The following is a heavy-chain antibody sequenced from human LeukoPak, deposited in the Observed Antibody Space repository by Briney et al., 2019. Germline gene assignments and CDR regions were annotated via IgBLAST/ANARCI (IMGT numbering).Heavy chain of an antibody. CDR2: IYYTGST. Sequence: PSETLSLTCTVSGGSISSYYWSWIRQPPGKGLEWIGYIYYTGSTNYNPSLKSRVTISVDTSKNQFSLKLSSVTAADTAIYYCARRAYYDTSGYYPASGYFDLWGRGTLVTVSS. D-gene: IGHD3-22*01. CDR3: ARRAYYDTSGYYPASGYFDL. CDR1: GGSISSYY. J-gene: IGHJ2*01. V-gene: IGHV4-59*08.